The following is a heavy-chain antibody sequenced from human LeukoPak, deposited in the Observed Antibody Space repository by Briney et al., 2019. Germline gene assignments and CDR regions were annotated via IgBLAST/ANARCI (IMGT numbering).Heavy chain of an antibody. Sequence: ASVKVSCKASGYTFTGYYIHWVRQAPGQGLEWVGLMNPNSGDTTYAQKFQGRVTMTRDTSISTAYMELNRLRSDETAVYYCARDSLSGSSDYWGQGTLVTVSS. CDR3: ARDSLSGSSDY. CDR1: GYTFTGYY. V-gene: IGHV1-2*02. D-gene: IGHD1-26*01. J-gene: IGHJ4*02. CDR2: MNPNSGDT.